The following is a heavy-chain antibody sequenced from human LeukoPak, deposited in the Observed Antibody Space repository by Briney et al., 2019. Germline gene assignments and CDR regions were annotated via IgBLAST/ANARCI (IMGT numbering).Heavy chain of an antibody. CDR1: GGSITNYY. CDR2: VFYSGST. CDR3: ARDAVTYDAFDI. Sequence: SETLSLTCTDSGGSITNYYWNWIRQPPGKGLEWIGYVFYSGSTNYNPSLKSRVTITVDTSKNQFSLKLSSVTAADTAVYYCARDAVTYDAFDIWGQGTMVTVSS. J-gene: IGHJ3*02. D-gene: IGHD2-21*02. V-gene: IGHV4-59*01.